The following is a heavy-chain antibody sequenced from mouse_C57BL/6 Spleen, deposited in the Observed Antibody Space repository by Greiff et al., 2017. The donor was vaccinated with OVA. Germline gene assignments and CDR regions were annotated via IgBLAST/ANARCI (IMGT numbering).Heavy chain of an antibody. CDR3: AKGNGSYYAMDY. CDR2: IYPGSGST. V-gene: IGHV1-55*01. D-gene: IGHD1-1*01. CDR1: GYTFTSYW. Sequence: VQLQQPGAELVKPGASVKMSCKASGYTFTSYWITWVKQRPGQGLEWIGDIYPGSGSTNYHEKFKSKATLTVDTSSSTAYMQLSSLTSEDAAVYYCAKGNGSYYAMDYWGQGTSVTVSS. J-gene: IGHJ4*01.